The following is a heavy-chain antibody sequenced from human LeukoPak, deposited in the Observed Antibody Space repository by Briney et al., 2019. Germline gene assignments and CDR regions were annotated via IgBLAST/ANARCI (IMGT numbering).Heavy chain of an antibody. CDR2: INYNGNT. D-gene: IGHD5-24*01. V-gene: IGHV4-59*01. CDR1: GDSISSYY. CDR3: ASTVGWLQFGLAIYY. Sequence: SETLSLTCTVSGDSISSYYWSWIRQPPGRGLEWIGYINYNGNTNYNPSLKSRVTMSVDTSKNQFSLKLSSVTAADTAVYYCASTVGWLQFGLAIYYWGQGTLVTVAS. J-gene: IGHJ4*02.